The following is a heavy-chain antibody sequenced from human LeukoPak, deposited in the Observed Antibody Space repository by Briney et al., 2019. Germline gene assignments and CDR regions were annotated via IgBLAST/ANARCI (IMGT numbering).Heavy chain of an antibody. CDR1: GYTFTGYY. D-gene: IGHD5-12*01. CDR2: INPNSSGT. J-gene: IGHJ4*02. V-gene: IGHV1-2*06. Sequence: ASVKVSCKASGYTFTGYYMHWVRQAPGQGLEWMGRINPNSSGTNYAQKFQGRVTMTRDTSISTAYMELSRLRSDDTAVYYCARLRGYSGYDYSFFDYWGQGTLVTVSS. CDR3: ARLRGYSGYDYSFFDY.